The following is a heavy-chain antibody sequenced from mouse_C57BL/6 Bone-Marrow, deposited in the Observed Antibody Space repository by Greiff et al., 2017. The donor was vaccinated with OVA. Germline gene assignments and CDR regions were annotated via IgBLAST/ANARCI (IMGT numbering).Heavy chain of an antibody. Sequence: EVQGVESGGGLVQPGGSLKLSCAASGFTFSDYGMAWVRQAPRKGPEWVAFISNLAYSIYYADTVTGRFTISRENAKNTLYLEMSSLRSEDTAMYYCARHLLYAMDYWGQGTSVTVSS. D-gene: IGHD2-1*01. V-gene: IGHV5-15*01. CDR1: GFTFSDYG. CDR2: ISNLAYSI. J-gene: IGHJ4*01. CDR3: ARHLLYAMDY.